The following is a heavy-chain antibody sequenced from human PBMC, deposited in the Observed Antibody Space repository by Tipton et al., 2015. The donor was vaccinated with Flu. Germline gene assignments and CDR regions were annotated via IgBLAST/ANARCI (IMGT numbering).Heavy chain of an antibody. CDR2: IYNIGST. J-gene: IGHJ4*02. D-gene: IGHD2-15*01. Sequence: GSLRLSCAASGFTVSTNYMSWVRQAPGKGLEWVSVIYNIGSTYYADSVKGRFTISRDNSKNTLYLQMNSLRVEDTAVYYCARDTSYCSGGSRDYWGQGTLVTVSS. CDR1: GFTVSTNY. CDR3: ARDTSYCSGGSRDY. V-gene: IGHV3-53*01.